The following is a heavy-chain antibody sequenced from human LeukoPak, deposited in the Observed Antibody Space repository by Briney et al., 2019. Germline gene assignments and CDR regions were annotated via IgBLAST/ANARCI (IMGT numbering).Heavy chain of an antibody. CDR1: GFTVSSNY. J-gene: IGHJ4*02. D-gene: IGHD3-16*01. V-gene: IGHV3-53*05. CDR2: IYSGGST. CDR3: APSEGGEVDY. Sequence: GGSLRLSCAASGFTVSSNYMSWVRQAPGKGLEWVSVIYSGGSTYYADSVKGRFTISRDNSKNTLYLQMNSLIAEDTSVYYCAPSEGGEVDYWGQGTLVTVSS.